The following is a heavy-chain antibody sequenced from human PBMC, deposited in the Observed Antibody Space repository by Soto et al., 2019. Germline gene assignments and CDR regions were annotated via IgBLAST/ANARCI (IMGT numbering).Heavy chain of an antibody. D-gene: IGHD6-19*01. CDR2: INHSGST. CDR3: AATIAVAGTGAYLDY. Sequence: SETLSLTCAVYGGSFSGYYWSWIRQPPGKGLEWIGEINHSGSTNYNPSLKSRVTISVDTSKNQFSLKLSSVTAADMAVYYCAATIAVAGTGAYLDYWGQGTLVTVSS. CDR1: GGSFSGYY. J-gene: IGHJ4*02. V-gene: IGHV4-34*01.